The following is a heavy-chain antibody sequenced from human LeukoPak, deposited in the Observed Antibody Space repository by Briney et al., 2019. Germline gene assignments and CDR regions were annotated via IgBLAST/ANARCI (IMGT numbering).Heavy chain of an antibody. CDR1: GYTFTGYY. V-gene: IGHV1-2*02. D-gene: IGHD2-21*01. J-gene: IGHJ4*02. CDR3: ARSYRGRRFDY. Sequence: GASVKVSCKASGYTFTGYYVHWVRQAPGQGLEWMGWINPSSGGTNYAQKFQGRVTMTRDTSISTAYLELSRLRSDDTAVYYCARSYRGRRFDYWGQGPLVSVSS. CDR2: INPSSGGT.